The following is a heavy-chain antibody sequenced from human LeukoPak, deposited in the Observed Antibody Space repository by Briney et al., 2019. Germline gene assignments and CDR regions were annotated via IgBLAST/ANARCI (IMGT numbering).Heavy chain of an antibody. CDR1: GGSIGSYY. D-gene: IGHD3-10*01. J-gene: IGHJ5*02. CDR2: IHDSGST. V-gene: IGHV4-59*01. CDR3: ARGRSGRDWFDP. Sequence: PSETLSLTCAVSGGSIGSYYWSWIRQPPGKGLEWIGYIHDSGSTKYNPSLKSRVTMSVDTSRNHLSLKLTSVTAADTAVYYCARGRSGRDWFDPWGQGTLVTVSS.